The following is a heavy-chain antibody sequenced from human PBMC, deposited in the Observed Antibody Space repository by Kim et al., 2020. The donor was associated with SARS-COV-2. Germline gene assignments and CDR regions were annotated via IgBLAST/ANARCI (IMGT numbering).Heavy chain of an antibody. J-gene: IGHJ6*03. D-gene: IGHD3-9*01. CDR1: GYTFTSYA. CDR3: ARDSYYDISRYYYYYMDL. Sequence: ASVKVSCKASGYTFTSYAMHWARQAPGQRLEWMGWINAGNGNTKYSQKFQVRVTITRDTSASTAYMELSSLSSEDTAAYYSARDSYYDISRYYYYYMDLW. CDR2: INAGNGNT. V-gene: IGHV1-3*01.